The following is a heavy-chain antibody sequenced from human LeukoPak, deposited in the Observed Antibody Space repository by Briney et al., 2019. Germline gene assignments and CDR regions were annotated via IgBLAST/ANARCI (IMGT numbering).Heavy chain of an antibody. J-gene: IGHJ4*02. CDR3: AREGLDSSGYYYDY. V-gene: IGHV3-7*01. Sequence: PGGSLRLSCAASGFTFSSYWMSWVRQAPGKGLEWVANIKQDGSEQYYVDSVKGRFTLSRDNAKNSVYLQMNRLRGEGTAVYYCAREGLDSSGYYYDYWGQGILVIVSS. CDR2: IKQDGSEQ. D-gene: IGHD3-22*01. CDR1: GFTFSSYW.